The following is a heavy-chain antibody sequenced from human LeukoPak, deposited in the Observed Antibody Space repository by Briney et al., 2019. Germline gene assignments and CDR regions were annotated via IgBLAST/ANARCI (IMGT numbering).Heavy chain of an antibody. Sequence: PSETLSLTCAVYGGSFSGYYWSWIRQHPGKGLEWTGEINHSGSTNYNPFLKTRVTTPVETPKNQFSLKLISVTAADTAVYYCARGWNYYDSNFDYWGQGTLVTVSS. J-gene: IGHJ4*02. CDR3: ARGWNYYDSNFDY. CDR2: INHSGST. CDR1: GGSFSGYY. D-gene: IGHD3-22*01. V-gene: IGHV4-34*01.